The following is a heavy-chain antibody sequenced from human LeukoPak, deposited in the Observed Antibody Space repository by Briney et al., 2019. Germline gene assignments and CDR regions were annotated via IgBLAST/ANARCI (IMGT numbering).Heavy chain of an antibody. V-gene: IGHV1-69*04. J-gene: IGHJ3*02. CDR2: IIPILGIA. D-gene: IGHD3-10*01. CDR3: ARDPRGI. Sequence: ASVKVSCKASGGTLSSYAISGVRQAPGQGLEWMGRIIPILGIANYAQKFQGRVTITADKSTSTAYMELSSLRSEDTAVYYCARDPRGIWGQGTMVTVST. CDR1: GGTLSSYA.